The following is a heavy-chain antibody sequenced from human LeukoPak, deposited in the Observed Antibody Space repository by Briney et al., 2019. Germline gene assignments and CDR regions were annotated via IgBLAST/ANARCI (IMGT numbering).Heavy chain of an antibody. V-gene: IGHV1-58*02. Sequence: TSVKVSCKASGFTFTSSAMQWVRQARGQRLEWIGWIVVGSGNTNYAQKFQERVTITRDMSTSKAYMELSSLGSEDTAAYYCAAGEEQQLVWGDYYYGMDVWGQGTTVTVSS. CDR1: GFTFTSSA. J-gene: IGHJ6*02. D-gene: IGHD6-13*01. CDR2: IVVGSGNT. CDR3: AAGEEQQLVWGDYYYGMDV.